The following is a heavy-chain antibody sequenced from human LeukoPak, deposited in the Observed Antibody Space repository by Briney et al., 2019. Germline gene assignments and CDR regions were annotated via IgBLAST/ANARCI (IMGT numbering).Heavy chain of an antibody. V-gene: IGHV3-9*01. D-gene: IGHD2-15*01. J-gene: IGHJ3*02. Sequence: GGSLRLSCAVSGFTFDDYAMHWVRQVPGKGLEWVSSISWNSDNIGYADSVKGRFTISRDNAKNSLYLQMNSLRAEDTALYYCAKGIIVVIAADRDAFDIWGQGTMVTVSS. CDR1: GFTFDDYA. CDR2: ISWNSDNI. CDR3: AKGIIVVIAADRDAFDI.